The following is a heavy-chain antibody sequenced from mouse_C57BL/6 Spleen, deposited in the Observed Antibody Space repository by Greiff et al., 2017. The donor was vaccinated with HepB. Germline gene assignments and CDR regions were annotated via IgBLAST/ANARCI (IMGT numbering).Heavy chain of an antibody. J-gene: IGHJ3*01. D-gene: IGHD1-1*01. CDR1: GFNIKDDY. V-gene: IGHV14-4*01. Sequence: VQLQQSGAELVRPGASVKLSCTASGFNIKDDYMHWVKQRPEQGLEWIGWIDPENGDTEYASKFQGKATITADTSSNTAYLQLSSLTSEDTAVYYCTTRYYGSSSIFAYWGQGTLVTVSA. CDR2: IDPENGDT. CDR3: TTRYYGSSSIFAY.